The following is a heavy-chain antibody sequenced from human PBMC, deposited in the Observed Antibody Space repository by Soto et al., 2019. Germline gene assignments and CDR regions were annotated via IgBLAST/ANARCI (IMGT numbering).Heavy chain of an antibody. Sequence: EVQLVESGGGLVQPGGSLRLSCAASGFTFSYYWMSWVRQAPGKGLEWVANINQDGSEIYYVDSVKGRFTFSRDNAKNSLYLQMNSLRAEDTAVYYCARTIGRTKAFYFDYWGQGTLVTVSS. CDR3: ARTIGRTKAFYFDY. D-gene: IGHD3-3*01. CDR2: INQDGSEI. V-gene: IGHV3-7*04. CDR1: GFTFSYYW. J-gene: IGHJ4*02.